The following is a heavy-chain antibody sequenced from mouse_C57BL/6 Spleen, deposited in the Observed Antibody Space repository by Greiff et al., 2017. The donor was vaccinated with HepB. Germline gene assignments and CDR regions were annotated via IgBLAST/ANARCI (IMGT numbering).Heavy chain of an antibody. CDR2: INPNYGTT. Sequence: VQLQQSGPELVKPGASVKISCKASGYSFTDYNMNWVKQSNGKGLEWIGVINPNYGTTSYNQKFKGKATLTVDQSSSTAYMQLNSLTSEDSAVYDCASGTTGVRALPDWYFDVWGTGTTVTVSS. D-gene: IGHD1-1*01. CDR1: GYSFTDYN. V-gene: IGHV1-39*01. CDR3: ASGTTGVRALPDWYFDV. J-gene: IGHJ1*03.